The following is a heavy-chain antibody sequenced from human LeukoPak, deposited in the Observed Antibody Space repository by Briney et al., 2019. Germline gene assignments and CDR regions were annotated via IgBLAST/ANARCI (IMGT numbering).Heavy chain of an antibody. V-gene: IGHV3-23*01. D-gene: IGHD5-18*01. CDR3: AKGHTGYFFTIDY. J-gene: IGHJ4*02. Sequence: GGSLRLSCAASGFSFSSYAMNWVRQAPGKGPEWVAAISTNGHNAYYPDSVKGRFTISRDNSENTLYLQMNTLRAEDTAVYYCAKGHTGYFFTIDYWGQGTLVTVSS. CDR2: ISTNGHNA. CDR1: GFSFSSYA.